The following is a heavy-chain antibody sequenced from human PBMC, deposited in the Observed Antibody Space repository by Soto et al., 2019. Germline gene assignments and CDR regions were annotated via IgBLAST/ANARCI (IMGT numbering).Heavy chain of an antibody. CDR3: ARVRLTTSSTFDY. J-gene: IGHJ4*02. CDR1: GYTFISYA. V-gene: IGHV1-18*01. D-gene: IGHD6-6*01. Sequence: ASVKVSCKASGYTFISYAISWVRQAPGQGLEWMGWISGYNGDTNYAQKFQGRVSMTTDTSTSTAYMDLRSLRSDDTAVYYCARVRLTTSSTFDYWGPGPLVTVSS. CDR2: ISGYNGDT.